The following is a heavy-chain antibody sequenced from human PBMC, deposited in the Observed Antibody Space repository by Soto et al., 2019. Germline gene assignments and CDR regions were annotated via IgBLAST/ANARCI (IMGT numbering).Heavy chain of an antibody. V-gene: IGHV4-34*01. Sequence: SETLSLTCAVSGDSIIGMYHWSWIRQPPGKGLEWIGEINHSGSTNYNPSLKSRVTISVDTSKNQFSLKLSSVTAADTAVYYCARSGKWGSYWAYYYYGMDVWGQGTTVTVSS. D-gene: IGHD1-26*01. CDR2: INHSGST. J-gene: IGHJ6*02. CDR1: GDSIIGMYH. CDR3: ARSGKWGSYWAYYYYGMDV.